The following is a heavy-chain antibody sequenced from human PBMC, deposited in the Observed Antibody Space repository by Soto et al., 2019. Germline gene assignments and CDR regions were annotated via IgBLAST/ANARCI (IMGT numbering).Heavy chain of an antibody. J-gene: IGHJ4*02. CDR2: TSSDGGTK. CDR1: GFTFTGYS. CDR3: AREVVQTKWYFDN. V-gene: IGHV3-30-3*01. D-gene: IGHD2-21*01. Sequence: QVQLMESGGGVVQPGGSVRLSYETSGFTFTGYSMHWFRQAPGKGLEWVAVTSSDGGTKFYADSVKGRFTVSRDNSRKTLFLEMNSLRPEDTGIYYCAREVVQTKWYFDNWGQGILVTVSS.